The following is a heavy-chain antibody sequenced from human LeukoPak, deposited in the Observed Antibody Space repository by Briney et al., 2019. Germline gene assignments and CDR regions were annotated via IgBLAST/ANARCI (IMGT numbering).Heavy chain of an antibody. V-gene: IGHV3-23*01. CDR2: ISGSGGST. D-gene: IGHD1-26*01. Sequence: PGGSLRLSCAASGFTFSTYAMSWVRQAPGKGLEWVSAISGSGGSTYYADSVTGRFTISRDNSKNTVYLQMNSLRAEDTAVYYCAGRVGYFYYGMDVWGQGTTVTVSS. CDR3: AGRVGYFYYGMDV. J-gene: IGHJ6*02. CDR1: GFTFSTYA.